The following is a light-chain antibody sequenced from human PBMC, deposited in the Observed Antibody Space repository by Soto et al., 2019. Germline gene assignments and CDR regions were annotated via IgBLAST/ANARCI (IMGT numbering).Light chain of an antibody. Sequence: EIVLTQSPGTLSLSPGERATLSCRASQSVSSSYLAWYQQKPGQAPRLLIYGASSRATGIPDRFSGSGSGTDFTLTISILEPEDLAVYYCHQYGSSPPTFGQGTKVDIK. CDR2: GAS. CDR1: QSVSSSY. CDR3: HQYGSSPPT. V-gene: IGKV3-20*01. J-gene: IGKJ1*01.